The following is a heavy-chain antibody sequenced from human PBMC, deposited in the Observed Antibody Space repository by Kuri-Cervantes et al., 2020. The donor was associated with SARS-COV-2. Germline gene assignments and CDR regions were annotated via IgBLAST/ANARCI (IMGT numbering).Heavy chain of an antibody. CDR1: GFTFSSYS. Sequence: GESLKISCAASGFTFSSYSMNWVRQAPGKGLEWVSSISSSSSYIYYADSVKGRFTISRDNAKNSLYLQMNSLGAEDTAVYYCARDQGVEWRDYYFYMDVWGKGTTVTVSS. V-gene: IGHV3-21*01. J-gene: IGHJ6*03. CDR3: ARDQGVEWRDYYFYMDV. CDR2: ISSSSSYI. D-gene: IGHD3-3*01.